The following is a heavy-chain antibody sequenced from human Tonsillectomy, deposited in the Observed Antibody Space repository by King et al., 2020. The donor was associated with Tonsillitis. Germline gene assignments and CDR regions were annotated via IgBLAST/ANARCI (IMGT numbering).Heavy chain of an antibody. D-gene: IGHD1-14*01. CDR1: GGTFSSYA. V-gene: IGHV1-69*09. CDR3: ARSGISTVPYYYYGMDV. J-gene: IGHJ6*02. CDR2: IIPILGIA. Sequence: QLVQSGAEVKKPGSSVKVSCKASGGTFSSYAISWVRQAPGQGLEWMGRIIPILGIANYAQKFQGRVTITADTSTSTAYMELSSPRSEDTAVYYCARSGISTVPYYYYGMDVWGQGTTVTVSS.